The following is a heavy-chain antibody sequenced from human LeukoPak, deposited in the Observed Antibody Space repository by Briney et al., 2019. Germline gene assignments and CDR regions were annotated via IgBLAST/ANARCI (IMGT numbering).Heavy chain of an antibody. V-gene: IGHV3-74*01. CDR2: INGDGSAI. J-gene: IGHJ5*02. D-gene: IGHD6-6*01. CDR1: GFTFSSYW. Sequence: GGSLRLSCAASGFTFSSYWMHWVRQAPGNGLVWVSRINGDGSAINYADSVKGRFTISRDNAKNTLYLQMNSLRAEDTAVYYCARDSLSSGPDWFDPWGQGTLVTVSS. CDR3: ARDSLSSGPDWFDP.